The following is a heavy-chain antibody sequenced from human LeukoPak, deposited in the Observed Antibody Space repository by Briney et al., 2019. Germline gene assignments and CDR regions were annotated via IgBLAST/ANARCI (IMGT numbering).Heavy chain of an antibody. CDR1: GYSISSGYY. CDR3: ARGNPYGSGSYYNWFDP. V-gene: IGHV4-38-2*02. D-gene: IGHD3-10*01. CDR2: IYHSGST. J-gene: IGHJ5*02. Sequence: SETLSLTCTVSGYSISSGYYWGWIRQPPGKGLEWIGSIYHSGSTYYNPSLKSRVTISVDTSKNQFSLKLSSVTAADTAVYYCARGNPYGSGSYYNWFDPWGQGTLVTVSS.